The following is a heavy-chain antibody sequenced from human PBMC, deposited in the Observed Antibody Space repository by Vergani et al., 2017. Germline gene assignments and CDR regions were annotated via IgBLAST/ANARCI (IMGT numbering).Heavy chain of an antibody. CDR3: AKADSRYGFLFEH. D-gene: IGHD5-18*01. CDR2: INNVGGNT. V-gene: IGHV3-23*01. J-gene: IGHJ4*02. CDR1: GFTFSSYA. Sequence: EVQLLESGGGLVRPGVSLRLSCSASGFTFSSYAMTWVRQAPGKGLEWVSTINNVGGNTYSADSVKGRFTISRDNSKNTLYLQMNSLRAEDTAVYYCAKADSRYGFLFEHWGQGTLVTVSS.